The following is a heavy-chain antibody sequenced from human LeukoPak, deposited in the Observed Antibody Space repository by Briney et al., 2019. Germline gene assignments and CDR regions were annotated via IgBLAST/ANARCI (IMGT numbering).Heavy chain of an antibody. D-gene: IGHD3-22*01. CDR2: IGSSSNYR. J-gene: IGHJ5*02. CDR3: ARALYYDSSGYTNWFDP. CDR1: GFTFSSYS. Sequence: GGSLRLSCAASGFTFSSYSMNWVRQAPGKGLEWVSSIGSSSNYRYYADSVKGRFTISRDNAKNSLYLQMNSLRVEGTAVYYCARALYYDSSGYTNWFDPWGQGTLVTVSS. V-gene: IGHV3-21*01.